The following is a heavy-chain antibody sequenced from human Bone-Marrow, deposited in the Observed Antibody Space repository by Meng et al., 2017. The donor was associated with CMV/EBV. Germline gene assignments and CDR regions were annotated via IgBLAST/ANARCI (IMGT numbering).Heavy chain of an antibody. CDR3: ARLRFLEWLSL. V-gene: IGHV3-33*01. Sequence: GESLKISCAASGFTFSSYGMHWVRQAPGKGLEWVAVIWYDGSNKYYADSVKGRFTISRDNSKNTLYLQMNSLRAEDTAVYYCARLRFLEWLSLWGQGTLVTVSS. CDR1: GFTFSSYG. CDR2: IWYDGSNK. D-gene: IGHD3-3*01. J-gene: IGHJ4*02.